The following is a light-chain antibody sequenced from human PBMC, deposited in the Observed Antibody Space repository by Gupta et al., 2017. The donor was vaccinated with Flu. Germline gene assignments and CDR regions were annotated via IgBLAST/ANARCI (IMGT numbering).Light chain of an antibody. CDR1: QGISNY. CDR2: AAS. V-gene: IGKV1-27*01. CDR3: QKDNGAPPT. J-gene: IGKJ1*01. Sequence: DIQMTQSPSSLSASVGDRVTITCRASQGISNYLAWYQQKPGKGPKLLIYAASTLQSGVPSRFSGSGSGTDFTLSISSLLPAAVAPSSCQKDNGAPPTFGQGTKVEIK.